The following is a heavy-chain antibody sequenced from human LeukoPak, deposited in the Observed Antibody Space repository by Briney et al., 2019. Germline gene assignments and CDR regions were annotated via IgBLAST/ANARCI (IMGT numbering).Heavy chain of an antibody. J-gene: IGHJ4*02. CDR3: ARANYYDISGYDY. D-gene: IGHD3-22*01. V-gene: IGHV3-48*03. CDR2: IASSGSTI. Sequence: PGGSLRLSCAASGFTFRRYEMNWVRQAPGKGLEWVSYIASSGSTIYYADSVKGRFTISRDNAKNSLYLQMNSLSAEDTAVYYCARANYYDISGYDYWGQGTLVTVSS. CDR1: GFTFRRYE.